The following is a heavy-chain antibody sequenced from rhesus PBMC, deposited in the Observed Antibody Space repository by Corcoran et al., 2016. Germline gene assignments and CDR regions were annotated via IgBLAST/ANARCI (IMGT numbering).Heavy chain of an antibody. V-gene: IGHV4-147*01. CDR3: ASPGGSLDV. CDR2: IYGGRGSH. D-gene: IGHD1-38*01. J-gene: IGHJ5-2*02. CDR1: GGSISSNY. Sequence: QVQLQESGPGLVKPSETLSLTCAVSGGSISSNYWRWIRQSPGKGLAWIGYIYGGRGSHSSNPSLKRRVTISTDTSKNQFSLKLSSVTAADTAVYYCASPGGSLDVWGRGVLVTVSS.